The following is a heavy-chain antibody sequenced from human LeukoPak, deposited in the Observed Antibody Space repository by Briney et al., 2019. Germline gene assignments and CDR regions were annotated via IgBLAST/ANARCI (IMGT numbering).Heavy chain of an antibody. J-gene: IGHJ5*02. CDR3: ARHRGYCSSTSCSYNWFDP. D-gene: IGHD2-2*03. V-gene: IGHV4-59*08. CDR2: IYYRGST. Sequence: PSETLSLTCTVSGDSLSIYYWTWIRQPPGKGLEWIGYIYYRGSTKYKPYLKSRVTMSVDTSKNRFSLKLSSVTAADTAVYYCARHRGYCSSTSCSYNWFDPWGQGTLVTVSS. CDR1: GDSLSIYY.